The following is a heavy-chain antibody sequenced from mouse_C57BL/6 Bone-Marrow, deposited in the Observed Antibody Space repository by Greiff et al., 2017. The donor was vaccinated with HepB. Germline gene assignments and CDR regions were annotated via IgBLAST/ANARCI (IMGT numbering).Heavy chain of an antibody. CDR2: ISYSGST. CDR3: ASGSIPYYYAMDY. V-gene: IGHV3-8*01. Sequence: EVKLVESGPGLAKPSQTLSLTCSVTGYSITSDYWNWIRKFPGNKLEYMGYISYSGSTYYNPSLKSRISITRDTSKNQYYLQLNSVTTEDTATYYGASGSIPYYYAMDYWGQGTSVTVSS. D-gene: IGHD1-1*01. J-gene: IGHJ4*01. CDR1: GYSITSDY.